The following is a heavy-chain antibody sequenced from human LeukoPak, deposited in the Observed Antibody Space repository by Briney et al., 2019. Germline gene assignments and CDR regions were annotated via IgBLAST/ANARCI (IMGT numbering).Heavy chain of an antibody. CDR3: AREDYDSSGTIFDY. J-gene: IGHJ4*02. D-gene: IGHD3-22*01. V-gene: IGHV4-59*12. Sequence: SETLSLTCTVSGGSISNYYWSWIRQPPAKGLEWIGYISYSGSTNYNPSLKSRVTISVDPSKNQFSLKLTSVTAADTAVYYCAREDYDSSGTIFDYWGQGTLVTVSS. CDR1: GGSISNYY. CDR2: ISYSGST.